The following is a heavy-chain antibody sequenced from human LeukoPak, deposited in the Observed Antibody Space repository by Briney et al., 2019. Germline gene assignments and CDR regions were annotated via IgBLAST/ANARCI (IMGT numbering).Heavy chain of an antibody. Sequence: PGGSLRLSCAASGFTFSSYAMHWVRQAPGKGLEWVAVISYDGSNKYYADSVKGRFTISRDNSKNTLYLQMNSLRAEDTAVYYCARGKKGAPGIAVAGREAFDIWGQGTMVTVSS. V-gene: IGHV3-30*04. CDR2: ISYDGSNK. CDR1: GFTFSSYA. CDR3: ARGKKGAPGIAVAGREAFDI. J-gene: IGHJ3*02. D-gene: IGHD6-19*01.